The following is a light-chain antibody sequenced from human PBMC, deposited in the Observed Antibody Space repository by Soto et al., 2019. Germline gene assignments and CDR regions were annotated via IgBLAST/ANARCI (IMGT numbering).Light chain of an antibody. V-gene: IGLV1-51*01. J-gene: IGLJ2*01. CDR3: GTWDSSLSVVL. CDR1: SSNIGNNY. Sequence: QSVLTQPPSVSAAPGQKVTISCSGGSSNIGNNYVSWYQHLPGTAPKLLIYDNNKRPSGIPDRFSGSKSGTSATLGITGLQTGDEADFYCGTWDSSLSVVLFGGGTKLTVL. CDR2: DNN.